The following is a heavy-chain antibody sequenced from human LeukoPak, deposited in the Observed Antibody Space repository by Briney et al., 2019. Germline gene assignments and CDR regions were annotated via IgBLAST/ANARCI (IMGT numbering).Heavy chain of an antibody. CDR3: TTGTEQQWLSLDY. V-gene: IGHV3-15*01. J-gene: IGHJ4*02. D-gene: IGHD6-19*01. CDR2: IRSKTDGGTT. CDR1: GFTLKNAW. Sequence: GGSLRLSCVASGFTLKNAWMSWVRQAPGKGLEWVGRIRSKTDGGTTDYAAPVKGRFTISRDDSKNTLYLQMNSLKTEDTAVYYCTTGTEQQWLSLDYWGQGTLVTVPS.